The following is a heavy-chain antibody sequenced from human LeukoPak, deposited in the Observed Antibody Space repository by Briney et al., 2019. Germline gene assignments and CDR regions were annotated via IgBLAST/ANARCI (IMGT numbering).Heavy chain of an antibody. CDR1: GFTFSSYA. CDR2: ISYDGSNK. D-gene: IGHD3-22*01. J-gene: IGHJ4*02. V-gene: IGHV3-30-3*01. Sequence: PGRSLRLSCAAFGFTFSSYAMHWVRQAPGKGLEWVAVISYDGSNKYYADSVKGRFTISRDNSKNTLYLQMNSLRAEDTAVYYCARDKVTMIVVVHFDYWGQGTLVTVSS. CDR3: ARDKVTMIVVVHFDY.